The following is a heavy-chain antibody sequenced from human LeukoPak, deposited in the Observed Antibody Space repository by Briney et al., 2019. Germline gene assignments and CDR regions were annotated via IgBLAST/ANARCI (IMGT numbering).Heavy chain of an antibody. J-gene: IGHJ5*02. V-gene: IGHV3-74*01. Sequence: GGSLRLSCAASGFTFSSNWMHWVRQAPGKGLVWVSRINNDGSGAIYADSVKGRFTISRDNSKNTLYLQMNSLRAEDTAVYYCAKVTGFDPWGQGTLVTVSS. CDR2: INNDGSGA. CDR1: GFTFSSNW. CDR3: AKVTGFDP.